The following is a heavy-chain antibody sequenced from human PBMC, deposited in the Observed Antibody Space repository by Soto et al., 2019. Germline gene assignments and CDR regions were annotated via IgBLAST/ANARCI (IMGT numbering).Heavy chain of an antibody. CDR2: INPSGGSA. Sequence: VASVKVSCKASGYTFTSYYMHWVRQAPGQGLEWMGIINPSGGSASYAQKFQGRVTMTRDTSTSTVYMELSSLRSEDTAVYYCARAVERSRIRYYDILTGYGWEYYGMDVWGQGTTVTVSS. D-gene: IGHD3-9*01. J-gene: IGHJ6*01. CDR3: ARAVERSRIRYYDILTGYGWEYYGMDV. CDR1: GYTFTSYY. V-gene: IGHV1-46*01.